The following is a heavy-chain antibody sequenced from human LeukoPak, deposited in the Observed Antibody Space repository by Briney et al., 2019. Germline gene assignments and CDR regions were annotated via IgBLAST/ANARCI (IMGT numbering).Heavy chain of an antibody. V-gene: IGHV4-34*01. Sequence: KSSETLSLTCAVYDGSFSGYYWSWLRQPPGKGLEWIGEINHSGSTNYNPSLKSRVTISLDTSKSQFSLKVRYVTAPDTAVYYCARGLNDSWTGENYWGQGTLVTVSS. CDR1: DGSFSGYY. J-gene: IGHJ4*02. D-gene: IGHD3-3*01. CDR2: INHSGST. CDR3: ARGLNDSWTGENY.